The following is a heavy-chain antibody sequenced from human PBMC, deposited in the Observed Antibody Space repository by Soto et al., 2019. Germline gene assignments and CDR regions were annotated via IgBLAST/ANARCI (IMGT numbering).Heavy chain of an antibody. Sequence: QLVESGGGLVQPGGSLRLSCADSGFTFSDYPMNWVRQAPGKGLEWVSSIRTSSSAIYFADSVRGRFTISRDNARNSLYLQMTSLRDEDTAVYYCARETPSLDSWGQGTLVTVSS. CDR3: ARETPSLDS. J-gene: IGHJ4*02. CDR1: GFTFSDYP. D-gene: IGHD2-15*01. CDR2: IRTSSSAI. V-gene: IGHV3-48*02.